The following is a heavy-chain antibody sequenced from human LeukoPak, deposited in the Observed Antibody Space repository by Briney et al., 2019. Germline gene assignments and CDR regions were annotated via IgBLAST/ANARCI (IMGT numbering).Heavy chain of an antibody. V-gene: IGHV3-64*04. D-gene: IGHD5-12*01. Sequence: GGSLRLSCSASGFTFNNYALHWVRQAPGKGLEYVSGINGDGGSTYYADSVRVRFTISRDNSKNTLYLQMNSLRAEDTAVYYCAKEMKPWMHFDYWGQGTLVTVSS. CDR2: INGDGGST. CDR1: GFTFNNYA. CDR3: AKEMKPWMHFDY. J-gene: IGHJ4*02.